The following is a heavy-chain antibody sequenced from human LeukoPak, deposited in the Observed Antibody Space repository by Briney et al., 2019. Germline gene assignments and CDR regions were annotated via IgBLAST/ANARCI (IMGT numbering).Heavy chain of an antibody. CDR3: ARVPYFQDIVVVVAAAHFDY. V-gene: IGHV3-7*01. D-gene: IGHD2-15*01. CDR1: GFTFSSYW. J-gene: IGHJ4*02. Sequence: GGSLRLSCAASGFTFSSYWMSWVRQAPGKGLEWVANIKQDGSEKYYVDSVKGRFTISRDNAKNSLYLQMNSLRAEDTAVYYCARVPYFQDIVVVVAAAHFDYWGQGTLVTVSS. CDR2: IKQDGSEK.